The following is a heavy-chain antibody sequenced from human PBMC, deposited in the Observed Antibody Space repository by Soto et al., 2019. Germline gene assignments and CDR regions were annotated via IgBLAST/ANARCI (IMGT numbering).Heavy chain of an antibody. CDR2: FSGGGGRT. J-gene: IGHJ4*02. CDR3: AQDYCSGGSCLWY. V-gene: IGHV3-23*01. CDR1: GFTFSSYT. Sequence: EVQLLESGGGLVQPGASLRLSCVASGFTFSSYTMTWVRQAPGKGLEWVSSFSGGGGRTYYADSVKGRFTISRDNSKNTLYLQMNSLRAEDTAVYYCAQDYCSGGSCLWYWGQGTLVTVSS. D-gene: IGHD2-15*01.